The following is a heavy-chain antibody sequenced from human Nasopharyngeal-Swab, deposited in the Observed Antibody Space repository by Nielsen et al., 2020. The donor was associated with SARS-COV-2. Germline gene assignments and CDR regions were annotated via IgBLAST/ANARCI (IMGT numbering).Heavy chain of an antibody. CDR3: ARSTSSSWYRPLDY. CDR1: GFTFSNYW. CDR2: IMNSSSYT. Sequence: GGSLRLSCADSGFTFSNYWMSWARQAPGKGLGWVSYIMNSSSYTDYADSVKSRFTISRDNRNNSLYLQMDNLRAEETAVYYCARSTSSSWYRPLDYWGQGTLV. J-gene: IGHJ4*02. D-gene: IGHD6-13*01. V-gene: IGHV3-11*03.